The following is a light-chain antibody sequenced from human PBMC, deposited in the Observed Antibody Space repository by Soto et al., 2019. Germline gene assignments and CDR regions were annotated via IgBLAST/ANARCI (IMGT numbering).Light chain of an antibody. V-gene: IGKV1-5*03. CDR3: QQYNTYSEYT. CDR1: QSISNW. CDR2: KAS. Sequence: DIQVTQARSTLSASVGDRVSITCGASQSISNWLAWYQQKPGKVPKLLIYKASTLESGVPSRFSGSGSGTDYTLTISSLQPDDFATYYCQQYNTYSEYTFGQGSMV. J-gene: IGKJ2*01.